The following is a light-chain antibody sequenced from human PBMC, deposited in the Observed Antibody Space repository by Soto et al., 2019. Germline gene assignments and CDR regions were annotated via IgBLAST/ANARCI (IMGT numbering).Light chain of an antibody. CDR1: QGISSC. V-gene: IGKV1D-12*01. CDR3: QQANSFPLT. J-gene: IGKJ4*01. CDR2: AAS. Sequence: DIQMTQSPSSVSASVGDRVTITCRASQGISSCLAWYQQKPGKAPNLLIYAASSLQSGVPSRFSGSGSGTDFTRTISSLQPEDFATYYCQQANSFPLTFGGGTKVEIK.